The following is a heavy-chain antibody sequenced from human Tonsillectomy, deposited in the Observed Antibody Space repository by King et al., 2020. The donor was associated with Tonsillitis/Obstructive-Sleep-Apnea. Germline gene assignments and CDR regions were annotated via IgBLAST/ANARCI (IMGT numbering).Heavy chain of an antibody. Sequence: VQLVESGGGLVKPGGSLRLSCAASGFTFSDYYMSWIRQAPGKGLEWVSYISSSSSYTNYADSVKGRFTISRDNAKNSLYLQMNSLRAEDTAVYYCARERYNWNDRALCFDCWGQGTLVTVSS. V-gene: IGHV3-11*05. J-gene: IGHJ4*02. D-gene: IGHD1-1*01. CDR3: ARERYNWNDRALCFDC. CDR2: ISSSSSYT. CDR1: GFTFSDYY.